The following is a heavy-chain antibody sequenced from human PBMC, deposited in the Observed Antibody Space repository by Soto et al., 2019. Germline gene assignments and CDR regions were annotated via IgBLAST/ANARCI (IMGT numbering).Heavy chain of an antibody. CDR2: TYYRSKRYN. Sequence: PSQTLSLTCDSSGGSVSSNSSARNWFTQSPTKGLEWLGGTYYRSKRYNDYAVSVKSRITINPDTSKNQFSLQLNSVTPEDTAVYYCARVLYMISWGHNRMVVWGQGTLVTVSS. V-gene: IGHV6-1*01. J-gene: IGHJ1*01. CDR1: GGSVSSNSSA. CDR3: ARVLYMISWGHNRMVV. D-gene: IGHD6-13*01.